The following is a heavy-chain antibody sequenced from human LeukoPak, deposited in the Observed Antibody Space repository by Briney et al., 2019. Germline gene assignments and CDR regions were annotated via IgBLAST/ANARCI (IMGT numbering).Heavy chain of an antibody. D-gene: IGHD4-17*01. J-gene: IGHJ4*02. V-gene: IGHV3-30*04. CDR1: GFPANTYA. Sequence: PGRSLRLSCAASGFPANTYAFHWVRQAPGKGLEWVAVISYDGRNKNYAESVKGRFTISRGNSNNTLYLQMDSLRVEDTAVYYCARDWGDYRDYVGNYWGQGTRVTVSS. CDR2: ISYDGRNK. CDR3: ARDWGDYRDYVGNY.